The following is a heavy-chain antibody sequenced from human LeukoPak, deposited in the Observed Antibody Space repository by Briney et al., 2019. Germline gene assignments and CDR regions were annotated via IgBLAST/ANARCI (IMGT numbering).Heavy chain of an antibody. CDR2: IYYSGST. J-gene: IGHJ4*02. CDR3: ARGDYTMMGGIDY. CDR1: GGSVSSGSYY. D-gene: IGHD3-22*01. V-gene: IGHV4-61*01. Sequence: SETLSLTCTVSGGSVSSGSYYWSWIRQPPGKGLEWIGYIYYSGSTNYNPSLKSRVTISVDTSKNQFSLKLSSVTAADTAVYYCARGDYTMMGGIDYWGQGTLVTVSS.